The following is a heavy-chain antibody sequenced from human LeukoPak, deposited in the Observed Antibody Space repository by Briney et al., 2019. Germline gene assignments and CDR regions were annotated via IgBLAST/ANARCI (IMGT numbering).Heavy chain of an antibody. V-gene: IGHV3-53*01. Sequence: PGGSLRLSCTVSGFTVSSNSWSWVRQAPGKGLAWVSFIYTGGNTHYSDSVKGRFTISRDNSKNTLYLQMNSLRAEDTAIYYCARRAGEYSHPYDYWGLGTLVTVSS. CDR1: GFTVSSNS. D-gene: IGHD2-15*01. J-gene: IGHJ4*02. CDR3: ARRAGEYSHPYDY. CDR2: IYTGGNT.